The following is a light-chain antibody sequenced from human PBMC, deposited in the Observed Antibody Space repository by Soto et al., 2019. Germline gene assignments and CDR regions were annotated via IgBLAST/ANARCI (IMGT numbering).Light chain of an antibody. CDR1: ESVHSN. Sequence: EMVMTQSPATLSVSPGERVTLSCSASESVHSNLAWYQQKPGQGPSLLIYYASTRVTGVPDRFSGSGSGTEFTLTISSLQSEDFGVYYGHHYSNWPPTFGPGTKVEIK. CDR3: HHYSNWPPT. J-gene: IGKJ3*01. CDR2: YAS. V-gene: IGKV3-15*01.